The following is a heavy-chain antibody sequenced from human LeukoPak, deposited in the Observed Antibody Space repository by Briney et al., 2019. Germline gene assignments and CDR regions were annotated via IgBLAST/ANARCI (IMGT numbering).Heavy chain of an antibody. J-gene: IGHJ3*01. V-gene: IGHV3-48*03. Sequence: QPGGSLRLSCAASGFTFSSYEMNWVRQAPGKGLEWVSYISSSGGTIYYADSVKGRFTISRDNAKNSLYLQMNSLRAEDTAVCYCARNMGDWGRAFDFWGQGTMVTVSS. CDR1: GFTFSSYE. CDR3: ARNMGDWGRAFDF. CDR2: ISSSGGTI. D-gene: IGHD7-27*01.